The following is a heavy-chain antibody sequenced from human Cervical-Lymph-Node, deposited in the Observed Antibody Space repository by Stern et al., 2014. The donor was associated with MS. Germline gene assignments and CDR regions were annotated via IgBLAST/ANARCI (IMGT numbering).Heavy chain of an antibody. V-gene: IGHV1-8*01. Sequence: VQSGAELKKPGASVKVSCKASGYTFTSYDINWVRQGTGQGLEWMGWMNPYSGNAVYAQKFQGRVTMTRDTSTSTAYLELTSLRSEDTAVFYCARGRELLSLDYWGQGTLVTVSS. CDR2: MNPYSGNA. D-gene: IGHD1-26*01. J-gene: IGHJ4*02. CDR1: GYTFTSYD. CDR3: ARGRELLSLDY.